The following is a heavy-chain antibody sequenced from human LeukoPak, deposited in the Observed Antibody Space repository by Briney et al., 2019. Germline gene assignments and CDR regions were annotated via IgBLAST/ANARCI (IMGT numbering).Heavy chain of an antibody. CDR1: GITVSGAW. D-gene: IGHD3-10*01. CDR3: ARVSGPGMNEYYHL. CDR2: INDDGSFR. Sequence: GVSLRLSCAASGITVSGAWMHWVRQAPGKGLVWVSRINDDGSFRRYANSVKGRFTISRDNAKNTLFLQMDSLRAEDTAVYYCARVSGPGMNEYYHLWGQGTLVTVSS. V-gene: IGHV3-74*01. J-gene: IGHJ1*01.